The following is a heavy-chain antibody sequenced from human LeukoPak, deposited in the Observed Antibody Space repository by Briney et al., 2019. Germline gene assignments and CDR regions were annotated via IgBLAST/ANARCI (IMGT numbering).Heavy chain of an antibody. CDR1: GFTFSNAW. Sequence: GSLRLSCAASGFTFSNAWMSWVRQAPGKGLEWVGRIKTKTDGGTIDYAAPVKGRFTISRDNAKNSLYLQMNSLRTEDTAVYYCAREGPDYWGQGTLVTVSS. CDR2: IKTKTDGGTI. J-gene: IGHJ4*02. CDR3: AREGPDY. V-gene: IGHV3-15*01.